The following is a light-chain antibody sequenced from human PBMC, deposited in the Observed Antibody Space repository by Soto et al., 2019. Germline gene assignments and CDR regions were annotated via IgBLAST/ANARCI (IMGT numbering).Light chain of an antibody. Sequence: DIHITQSPSSLSASVGDRVTITCRASQSISSYLNWYQQKPGKAPKLLIYAASSLQSGVPSRFSGSGSGTEFTLTISRLQPDDFATYFCHSRAFGQGTRLEIK. J-gene: IGKJ5*01. V-gene: IGKV1-39*01. CDR3: HSRA. CDR1: QSISSY. CDR2: AAS.